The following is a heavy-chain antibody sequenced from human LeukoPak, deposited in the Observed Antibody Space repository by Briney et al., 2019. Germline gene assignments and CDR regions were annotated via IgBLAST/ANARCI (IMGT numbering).Heavy chain of an antibody. CDR2: ISYDGSNK. CDR1: GFTFSSYA. D-gene: IGHD6-13*01. Sequence: GRSLRLSCAASGFTFSSYAMHWVRQAPGKGLEWVAVISYDGSNKYYADSVKGRFTISRDNAKTTLYLQMNSLRAEDTAVYYCAKGTTIGAADYYFDYWGQGTLVTVSS. CDR3: AKGTTIGAADYYFDY. V-gene: IGHV3-30-3*01. J-gene: IGHJ4*02.